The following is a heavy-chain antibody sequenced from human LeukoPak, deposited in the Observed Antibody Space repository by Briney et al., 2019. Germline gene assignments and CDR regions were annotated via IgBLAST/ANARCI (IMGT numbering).Heavy chain of an antibody. D-gene: IGHD3-22*01. V-gene: IGHV3-48*02. Sequence: GGSLRLSCAASGFTFSGYRMNWVRQAPGKGLEWVSYISGSSGTIYYADSVKGRFTISRDNAKNSLYLQMNSLRDEDTAVYYCARDTNYYDSSGKSGDYWGQGTLVTVSS. CDR2: ISGSSGTI. J-gene: IGHJ4*02. CDR1: GFTFSGYR. CDR3: ARDTNYYDSSGKSGDY.